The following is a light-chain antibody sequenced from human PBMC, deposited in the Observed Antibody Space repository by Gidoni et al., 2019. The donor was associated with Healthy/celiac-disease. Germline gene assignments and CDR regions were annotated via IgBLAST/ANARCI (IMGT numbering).Light chain of an antibody. J-gene: IGKJ4*01. V-gene: IGKV1-39*01. Sequence: DIQMTQSPSSLSASVGDRVTITCRASQSISSYLNWYQQKPGKAPSRFSGSGSGTDFTLTISSLQPEDFATYYCQQSYSTLLLTFGGGTKVEIK. CDR1: QSISSY. CDR3: QQSYSTLLLT.